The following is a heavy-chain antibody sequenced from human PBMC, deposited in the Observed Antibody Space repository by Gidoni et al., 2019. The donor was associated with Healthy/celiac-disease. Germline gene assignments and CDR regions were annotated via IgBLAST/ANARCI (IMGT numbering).Heavy chain of an antibody. V-gene: IGHV3-33*01. CDR2: IWYDGSNK. J-gene: IGHJ6*02. Sequence: QVQLVESGGGVVQPGRSLRLSCAASGFTFSSYGMHWVRQAPGKGLEWVAVIWYDGSNKYYADSVKGRFTISRDNSKNTLYLQMNSLRAEDTAVYYCARDVPDYDFWSGSIYYGMDVWGQGTTVTVSS. CDR1: GFTFSSYG. CDR3: ARDVPDYDFWSGSIYYGMDV. D-gene: IGHD3-3*01.